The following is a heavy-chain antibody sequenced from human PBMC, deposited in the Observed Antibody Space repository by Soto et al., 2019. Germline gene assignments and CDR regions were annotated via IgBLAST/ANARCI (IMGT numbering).Heavy chain of an antibody. Sequence: GGSLRLSCAASGFIFSNYGIHWVRQAPGKGLEWVALIWYDGSNKYYADSVKGRFIVSRDNTNNTVYLQLNSLTADDTAVYERATEGLVAGPQDFWGPGTLVIVSS. CDR1: GFIFSNYG. CDR3: ATEGLVAGPQDF. V-gene: IGHV3-33*03. D-gene: IGHD6-19*01. J-gene: IGHJ4*02. CDR2: IWYDGSNK.